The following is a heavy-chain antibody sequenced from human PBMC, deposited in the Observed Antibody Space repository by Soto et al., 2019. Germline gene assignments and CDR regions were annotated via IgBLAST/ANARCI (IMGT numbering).Heavy chain of an antibody. CDR3: ARVPGGGGWGLYYYYGMDV. Sequence: GASVKVSCKASGYTFTGYYMHWVRQAPGQGLEWMGWINPNSGGTNYAQKFQGWVTMARDTSISTAYMELSRLRSDDTAVYYCARVPGGGGWGLYYYYGMDVWGQGTTVTVSS. D-gene: IGHD6-19*01. CDR2: INPNSGGT. CDR1: GYTFTGYY. V-gene: IGHV1-2*04. J-gene: IGHJ6*02.